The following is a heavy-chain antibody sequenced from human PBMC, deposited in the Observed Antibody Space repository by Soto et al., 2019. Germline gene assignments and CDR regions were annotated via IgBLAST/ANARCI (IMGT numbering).Heavy chain of an antibody. CDR3: ARAPYYGD. CDR1: GFTFSDSS. Sequence: EVQLVESGGNLVQPGGSLKLSCAASGFTFSDSSIHWVRKASGKGLEWLGRIRSRAHSHATAYAASLTGRFIISRDDSKNTAYLQMNSLQIDDTAVYFCARAPYYGDWGQGTEVTVSP. CDR2: IRSRAHSHAT. V-gene: IGHV3-73*02. J-gene: IGHJ3*01. D-gene: IGHD3-10*01.